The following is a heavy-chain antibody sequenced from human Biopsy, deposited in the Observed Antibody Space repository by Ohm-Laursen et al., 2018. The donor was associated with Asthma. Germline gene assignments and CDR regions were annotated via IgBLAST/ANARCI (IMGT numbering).Heavy chain of an antibody. Sequence: SLRLSCSASGFTFGDYWMSWVRQVPGKGLEWVANIKHDGSEKNHVDSLKGRFTISRDNAKNLLFLQMNSLRAGDTAVYYCARTFHFWSPYHAEHYQLWGQGTLVTVSS. D-gene: IGHD3-3*01. CDR1: GFTFGDYW. CDR3: ARTFHFWSPYHAEHYQL. J-gene: IGHJ1*01. V-gene: IGHV3-7*01. CDR2: IKHDGSEK.